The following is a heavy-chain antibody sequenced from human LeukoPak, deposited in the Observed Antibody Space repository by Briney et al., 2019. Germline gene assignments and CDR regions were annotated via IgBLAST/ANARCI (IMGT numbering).Heavy chain of an antibody. CDR1: GYTLTELS. J-gene: IGHJ3*02. V-gene: IGHV1-24*01. CDR3: ATSTRPFDAFDI. CDR2: FDPEDGET. Sequence: GASVKVSCKVSGYTLTELSMHWVRHAPGKGLEWMGGFDPEDGETIYAQKFQGRVTMTEDTSTDTAYMELSSLRSEDTAVYYCATSTRPFDAFDIWGQGTMVTVSS.